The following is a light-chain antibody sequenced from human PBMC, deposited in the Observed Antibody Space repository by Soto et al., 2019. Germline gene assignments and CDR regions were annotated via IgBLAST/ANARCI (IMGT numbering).Light chain of an antibody. Sequence: EILLTQSPATLPVSPGERATLSCSASQSVGSNLAWFQQKPGQAPRLLIYGSSTRATGVPARFSGSGSGADFTLTISKLQSEDFAVYYCQQYTNWPPITFGQGTRLEIK. V-gene: IGKV3-15*01. CDR3: QQYTNWPPIT. CDR2: GSS. CDR1: QSVGSN. J-gene: IGKJ5*01.